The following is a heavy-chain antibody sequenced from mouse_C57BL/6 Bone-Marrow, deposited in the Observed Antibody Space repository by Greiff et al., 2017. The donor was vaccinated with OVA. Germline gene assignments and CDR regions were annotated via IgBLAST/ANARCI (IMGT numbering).Heavy chain of an antibody. Sequence: QVQLQQPGAELVMPGASVKLSCKASGYTFTSYWMHWVKQRPGQGLEWIGEIDPSDSYTNYNQKFKGKSTLPVDKSSSTAYMQSSSLTSEHSAVYYCAREEGYYRCAYWGQGTLVTVSA. CDR2: IDPSDSYT. CDR1: GYTFTSYW. CDR3: AREEGYYRCAY. J-gene: IGHJ3*01. D-gene: IGHD2-3*01. V-gene: IGHV1-69*01.